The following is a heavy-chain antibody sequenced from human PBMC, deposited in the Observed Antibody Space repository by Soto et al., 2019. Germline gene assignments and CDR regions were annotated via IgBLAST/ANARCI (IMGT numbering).Heavy chain of an antibody. V-gene: IGHV3-23*01. J-gene: IGHJ4*02. Sequence: EVQLLESGGGLVQPGGSQRLSCAVYGFTFSDYSMSWVRQAPGKGLEWVSGISGAGGSIYYADSVKGRFTISRDNSRNRLFLQMNSLRFEDTAVYYCAKRLGDKWSTYFFHFWGQGTLVSVSS. CDR1: GFTFSDYS. D-gene: IGHD1-26*01. CDR2: ISGAGGSI. CDR3: AKRLGDKWSTYFFHF.